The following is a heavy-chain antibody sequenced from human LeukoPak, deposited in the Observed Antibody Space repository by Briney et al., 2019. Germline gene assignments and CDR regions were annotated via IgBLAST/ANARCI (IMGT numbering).Heavy chain of an antibody. V-gene: IGHV3-43D*04. J-gene: IGHJ4*02. CDR1: GFTFDDYA. Sequence: VGSLRLSCAASGFTFDDYAMHWVRQAPGKGLEWVSLISWDGGSTYYADSVKGRFTISRDNSKNSLYLQMNSLRAEDTALYYCAKRALSGGYYYYFDYWGQGTLVTVSS. CDR3: AKRALSGGYYYYFDY. D-gene: IGHD3-22*01. CDR2: ISWDGGST.